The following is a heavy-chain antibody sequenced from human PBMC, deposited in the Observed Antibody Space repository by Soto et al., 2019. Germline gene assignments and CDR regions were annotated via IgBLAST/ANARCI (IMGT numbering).Heavy chain of an antibody. Sequence: ASLKVSCKASGDTFTGYYMHWVRQAPGQVLEWMGWINPNSGGTNYAQKFQGRVTMTRDTSISTAYMALSRLRSDDTAVYYCATNIAAAGPYYYYGTDVWGQGTTVNVSS. J-gene: IGHJ6*02. CDR1: GDTFTGYY. V-gene: IGHV1-2*02. D-gene: IGHD6-13*01. CDR3: ATNIAAAGPYYYYGTDV. CDR2: INPNSGGT.